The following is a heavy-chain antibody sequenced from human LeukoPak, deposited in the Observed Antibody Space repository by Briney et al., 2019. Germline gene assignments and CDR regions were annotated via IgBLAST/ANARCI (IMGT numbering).Heavy chain of an antibody. V-gene: IGHV4-4*07. D-gene: IGHD3-3*01. Sequence: SETLSLTCNVSGVSISGYYWSWIRQPAGKGLQWIGRIYSSGSTNYNPSLKSRVTMSVDTSKNQFSLRLSSVTAADTAVYYCARDLGFWSGPDYWGQGTLVTVSS. CDR1: GVSISGYY. J-gene: IGHJ4*02. CDR2: IYSSGST. CDR3: ARDLGFWSGPDY.